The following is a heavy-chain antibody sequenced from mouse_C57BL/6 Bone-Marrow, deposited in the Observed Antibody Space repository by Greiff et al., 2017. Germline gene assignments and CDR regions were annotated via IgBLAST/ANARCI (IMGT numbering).Heavy chain of an antibody. D-gene: IGHD1-1*01. CDR2: SYPGGGYT. CDR1: GYTFTNYW. J-gene: IGHJ1*03. V-gene: IGHV1-63*01. CDR3: ARSEIAHYYGSSYWYFDV. Sequence: QVQLQQSGAELVRPGTSVTMSCKASGYTFTNYWIGWAKQRPGHGLEWIGDSYPGGGYTNYNEKFKGKATLTADKSYSTAYMHFSSLTSEDSAIYYCARSEIAHYYGSSYWYFDVWGTGTTVTVSS.